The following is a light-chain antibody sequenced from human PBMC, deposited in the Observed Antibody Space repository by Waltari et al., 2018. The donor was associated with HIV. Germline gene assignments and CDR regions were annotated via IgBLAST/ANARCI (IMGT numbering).Light chain of an antibody. CDR1: QSVNNN. CDR3: QQYNNWPWT. J-gene: IGKJ1*01. Sequence: DIVMTQSPATLSVSPGERATLSCRASQSVNNNLAWYQQKPGLAPRILIYGASNSATGIPARFSGSGSRTEFTLTISSLQSEDFAVYYCQQYNNWPWTFGQGTKVEIK. CDR2: GAS. V-gene: IGKV3-15*01.